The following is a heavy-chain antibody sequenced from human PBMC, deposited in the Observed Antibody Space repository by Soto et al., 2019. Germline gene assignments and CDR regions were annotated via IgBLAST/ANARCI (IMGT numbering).Heavy chain of an antibody. J-gene: IGHJ4*02. CDR1: GGSITSYY. Sequence: SETLSLTCTVSGGSITSYYWSWIRQPPGKGLEWIGYIYYSGSTNYNPSLKSRVTISVDTSKNQFSLKLNSVTAADTAVYYCARDSYSSGFNYFDYWGQGTLVTVS. CDR3: ARDSYSSGFNYFDY. CDR2: IYYSGST. V-gene: IGHV4-59*01. D-gene: IGHD6-19*01.